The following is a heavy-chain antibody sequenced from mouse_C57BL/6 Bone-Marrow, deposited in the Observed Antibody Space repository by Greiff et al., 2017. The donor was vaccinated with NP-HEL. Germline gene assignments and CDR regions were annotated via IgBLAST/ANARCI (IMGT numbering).Heavy chain of an antibody. D-gene: IGHD2-2*01. Sequence: QVQLQQSGAELARPGASVKLSCKASGYTFTSYGISWVKQRTGQGLEWIGEIYPRSGNTYYNEKFKGKATLTADKSSSTAYMELRSLTSEDSAVYFCAREDGYDKGAWFAYWGQGTLVTVSA. V-gene: IGHV1-81*01. CDR2: IYPRSGNT. CDR1: GYTFTSYG. J-gene: IGHJ3*01. CDR3: AREDGYDKGAWFAY.